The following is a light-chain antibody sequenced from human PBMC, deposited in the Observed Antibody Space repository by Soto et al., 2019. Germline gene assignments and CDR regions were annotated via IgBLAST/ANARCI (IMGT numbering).Light chain of an antibody. CDR1: HSISDW. V-gene: IGKV1-5*03. CDR3: QHYNSSPMYI. J-gene: IGKJ2*01. Sequence: DIQMTQSPSTLSASVGDRVTITCRASHSISDWLAWFQQKPGKAPKLLIFKASFLEIGVPSRFSGTGSGTEFTLTISSLQPDDFETYYCQHYNSSPMYIFGQGTKLEIK. CDR2: KAS.